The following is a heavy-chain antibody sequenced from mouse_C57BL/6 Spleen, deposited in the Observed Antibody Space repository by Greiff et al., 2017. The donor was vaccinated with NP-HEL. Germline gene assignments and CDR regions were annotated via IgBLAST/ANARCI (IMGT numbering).Heavy chain of an antibody. V-gene: IGHV1-76*01. Sequence: QVHVKQSGAELVRPGASVKLSCKASGYTFTDYYINWVKQRPGQGLEWIARIYPGSGNTYYNEKFKGKATLTAEKSSSTAYMQLSSLTSEDSAVYFCARELRQEEGYYFDYWGQGTTLTVSS. D-gene: IGHD2-12*01. CDR1: GYTFTDYY. CDR2: IYPGSGNT. CDR3: ARELRQEEGYYFDY. J-gene: IGHJ2*01.